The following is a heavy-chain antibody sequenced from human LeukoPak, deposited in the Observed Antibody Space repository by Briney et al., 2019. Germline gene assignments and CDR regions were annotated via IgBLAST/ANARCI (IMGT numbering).Heavy chain of an antibody. CDR2: ISYDGSNK. CDR1: GFTFSSYA. Sequence: PGRSLRLSCAASGFTFSSYAMYWVRQAPGKGLEWVAVISYDGSNKYYADSVKGRFTISRDNSKNTLYLQMNSLRAEDTAVYYCGVGELSAGGYWGQGTLVTVSS. CDR3: GVGELSAGGY. J-gene: IGHJ4*02. D-gene: IGHD3-10*01. V-gene: IGHV3-30*04.